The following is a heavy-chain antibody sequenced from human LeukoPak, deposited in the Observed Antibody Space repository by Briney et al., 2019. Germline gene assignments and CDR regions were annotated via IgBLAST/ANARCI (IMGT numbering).Heavy chain of an antibody. D-gene: IGHD6-13*01. CDR1: GGSISSYY. CDR2: IYNSGST. V-gene: IGHV4-59*08. Sequence: PSETLSLTCTVSGGSISSYYWSWIRQPPGKGLEWVGYIYNSGSTNYNPSLKSRVTISLGTSKNQSSLKLSSVTAADTAVYYCARIGSSSWYSFDYWGQGTLVTVSS. J-gene: IGHJ4*02. CDR3: ARIGSSSWYSFDY.